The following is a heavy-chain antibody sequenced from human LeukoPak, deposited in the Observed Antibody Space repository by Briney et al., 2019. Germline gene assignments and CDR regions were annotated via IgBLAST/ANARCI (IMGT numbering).Heavy chain of an antibody. CDR1: GFTFSSYG. Sequence: PGGSLRLSCAASGFTFSSYGMHWVRQAPGKGLEWVAFTRYDGSNKYYADSVKGRFTISRDNSKNTLYLQMNSLRAEDTAVYYCAKAYYGSGSYLLPDYWGQGTLVTVSS. CDR2: TRYDGSNK. V-gene: IGHV3-30*02. D-gene: IGHD3-10*01. CDR3: AKAYYGSGSYLLPDY. J-gene: IGHJ4*02.